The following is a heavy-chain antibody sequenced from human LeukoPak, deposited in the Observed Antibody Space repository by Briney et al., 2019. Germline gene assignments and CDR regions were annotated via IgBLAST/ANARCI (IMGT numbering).Heavy chain of an antibody. Sequence: ASVKVSCKASGYTFTGYYMHWVRQAPGQGLQWMGWINPNSGDTNYAQKFQGRVTMTRDTSINTAYMEVSRLRYDDTAVYYCAQSGSYSYDWFDPWGQGTLVTVSS. D-gene: IGHD1-26*01. CDR3: AQSGSYSYDWFDP. CDR1: GYTFTGYY. J-gene: IGHJ5*02. V-gene: IGHV1-2*02. CDR2: INPNSGDT.